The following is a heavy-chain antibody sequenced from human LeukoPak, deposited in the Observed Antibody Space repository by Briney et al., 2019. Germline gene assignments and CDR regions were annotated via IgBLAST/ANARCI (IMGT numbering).Heavy chain of an antibody. J-gene: IGHJ4*02. V-gene: IGHV3-7*01. CDR3: ARDLPRFLASH. CDR2: IKQDGSEK. D-gene: IGHD3-3*01. CDR1: GFTFSSYW. Sequence: GGSLRLSCAASGFTFSSYWMSWVRQAPGKGVEWVANIKQDGSEKYYVDSVKGRFTISRDNAKNSLYLQMNSLRAEDTAVYYCARDLPRFLASHWGQGTLVTVSS.